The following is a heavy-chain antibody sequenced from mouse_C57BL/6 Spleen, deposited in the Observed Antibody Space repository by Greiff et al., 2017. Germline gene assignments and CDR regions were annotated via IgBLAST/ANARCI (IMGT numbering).Heavy chain of an antibody. J-gene: IGHJ2*01. CDR3: ARSYYGSSYFDY. CDR1: GYSITSGYD. V-gene: IGHV3-1*01. CDR2: ISYSGST. Sequence: EVKLQESGPGMVKPSQSLSLTCTVTGYSITSGYDWHWIRHFPGNKLEWIGYISYSGSTNYNPSLKSRISITHDTSKNHFFLKLNSVTTEDTATYYCARSYYGSSYFDYWGQGTTLTVSS. D-gene: IGHD1-1*01.